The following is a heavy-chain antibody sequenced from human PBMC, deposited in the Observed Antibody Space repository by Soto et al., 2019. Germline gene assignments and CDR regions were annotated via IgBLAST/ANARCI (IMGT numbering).Heavy chain of an antibody. J-gene: IGHJ4*01. CDR2: INAANGNT. V-gene: IGHV1-3*01. CDR3: ARGSCSGVSCYSFHFDY. D-gene: IGHD2-15*01. CDR1: GYTFTSYA. Sequence: QVQLVQSGAAVKKPGASVNVSCKASGYTFTSYAMHWVRQAPGQRLEWMGWINAANGNTIYSQKFQGRVTITRDTSASTAYIELSSLRAEDTDVYYCARGSCSGVSCYSFHFDYWGHGTLVTVSS.